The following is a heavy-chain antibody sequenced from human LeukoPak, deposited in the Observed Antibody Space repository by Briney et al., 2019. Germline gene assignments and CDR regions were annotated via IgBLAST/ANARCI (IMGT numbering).Heavy chain of an antibody. V-gene: IGHV3-23*01. CDR2: ISNSGGGT. D-gene: IGHD6-6*01. J-gene: IGHJ4*02. Sequence: GGSLRLSCAASGFTFSSYAMNWVRQAPGKGLEWVSGISNSGGGTYYADSVKGRFTISRDNSKNTLYLQMNSLRAEDTAVYYCAKETSSSFDYWGQGTLVTVSS. CDR3: AKETSSSFDY. CDR1: GFTFSSYA.